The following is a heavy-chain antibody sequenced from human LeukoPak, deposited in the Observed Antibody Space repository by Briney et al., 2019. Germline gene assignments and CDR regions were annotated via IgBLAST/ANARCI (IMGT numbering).Heavy chain of an antibody. CDR3: AREPSVDIVTIEGP. D-gene: IGHD5-12*01. Sequence: ASVKVSCKASGGTFSSYAISWVRQAPGQGLEWMGRIIPILGIANYAQKFQGRVTITADKSTSTAYMELSSLRSEDTAVYYCAREPSVDIVTIEGPWGQGTLVTVSS. CDR2: IIPILGIA. J-gene: IGHJ5*02. V-gene: IGHV1-69*04. CDR1: GGTFSSYA.